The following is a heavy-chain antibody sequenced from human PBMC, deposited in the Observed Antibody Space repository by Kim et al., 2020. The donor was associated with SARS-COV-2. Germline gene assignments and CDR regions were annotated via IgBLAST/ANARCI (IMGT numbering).Heavy chain of an antibody. Sequence: STNNTPSLKSRVTISIDTSKNQFSRKLSSVTAADTAVYYCASLTGSRYDYWGQGTLVTVSS. D-gene: IGHD3-10*01. CDR2: ST. V-gene: IGHV4-34*01. CDR3: ASLTGSRYDY. J-gene: IGHJ4*02.